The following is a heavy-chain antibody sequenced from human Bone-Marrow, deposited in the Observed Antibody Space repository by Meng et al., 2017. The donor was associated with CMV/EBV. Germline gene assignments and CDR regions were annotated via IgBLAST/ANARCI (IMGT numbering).Heavy chain of an antibody. V-gene: IGHV5-51*01. CDR3: TVRWRFGNMRYFDY. J-gene: IGHJ4*02. CDR1: GYSFANCW. Sequence: GGSLRLSCKYSGYSFANCWVGWVRQLPGKGLEWMGIINPGDSDTQYSRSFQGQVTISADMSINTAYLQWASLKASDTAVYYCTVRWRFGNMRYFDYWGQGALVTVSS. D-gene: IGHD3-3*01. CDR2: INPGDSDT.